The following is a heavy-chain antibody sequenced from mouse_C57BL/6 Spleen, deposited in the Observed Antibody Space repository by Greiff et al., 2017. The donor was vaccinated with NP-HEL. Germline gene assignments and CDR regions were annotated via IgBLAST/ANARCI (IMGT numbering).Heavy chain of an antibody. V-gene: IGHV1-4*01. CDR3: ARREGTYYDYEVGFAY. D-gene: IGHD2-4*01. Sequence: QVQLQQSGAELSRPGASVQMSCKASGYTFTSYTIHCVTQRPGQVLDCIGYINPSSGCTKYNQKFKDKSTLTADKSSSTAYMQLSSLTSEDSAVYYGARREGTYYDYEVGFAYWGQGTLVTVSA. CDR2: INPSSGCT. J-gene: IGHJ3*01. CDR1: GYTFTSYT.